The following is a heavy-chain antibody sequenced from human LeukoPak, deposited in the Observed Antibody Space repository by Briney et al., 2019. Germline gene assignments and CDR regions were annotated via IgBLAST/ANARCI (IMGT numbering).Heavy chain of an antibody. V-gene: IGHV4-59*01. CDR2: IYYSGNT. CDR3: ARFPQGGFNYFDY. J-gene: IGHJ4*02. CDR1: GGSISSYY. D-gene: IGHD5-24*01. Sequence: SETLSLTCTVSGGSISSYYWSWIRQPPGKGLEGIGYIYYSGNTNYNPSLKSRVTISVDTSKNLFSLKLNSVTTADTAVYYCARFPQGGFNYFDYWGQGALVTVSS.